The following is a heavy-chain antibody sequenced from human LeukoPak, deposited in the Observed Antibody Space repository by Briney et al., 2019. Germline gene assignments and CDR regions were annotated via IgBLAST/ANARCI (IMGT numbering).Heavy chain of an antibody. D-gene: IGHD3-10*01. J-gene: IGHJ4*02. CDR1: GGSISSYY. V-gene: IGHV4-59*08. CDR3: ARHAGTYGSGSYYNE. Sequence: SETLSLTCTVSGGSISSYYWGWIRQPPGKGLEWIGYIYYSGSTNYNPSLKSRVTISVDTSKNQFSLKLSSVTAADTAVYYCARHAGTYGSGSYYNEWGQGTLVTVSS. CDR2: IYYSGST.